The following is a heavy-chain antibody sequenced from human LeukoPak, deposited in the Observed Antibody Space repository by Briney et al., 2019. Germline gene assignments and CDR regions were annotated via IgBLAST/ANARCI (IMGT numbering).Heavy chain of an antibody. Sequence: SETLSLTCTVSGGSISTYYWSWIRQPPGKGLEWIGYISHGESTNYNPSLKSRVTISVDTSKNQFSLKLGFVTAADTAIYYCARQGYYYYMDVWGKGTTATVSS. J-gene: IGHJ6*03. CDR2: ISHGEST. CDR1: GGSISTYY. V-gene: IGHV4-59*08. CDR3: ARQGYYYYMDV.